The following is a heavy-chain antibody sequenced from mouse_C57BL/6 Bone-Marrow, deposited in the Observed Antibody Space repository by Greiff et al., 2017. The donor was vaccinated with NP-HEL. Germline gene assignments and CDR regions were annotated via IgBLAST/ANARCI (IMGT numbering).Heavy chain of an antibody. CDR1: GFTFSDYG. Sequence: DVHLVESGGGLVQPGGSLKLSCAASGFTFSDYGMAWVRQAPRKGPEWVAFISNLAYSIYYADTVTGRFTISRENAKNTLYLEMISLMSEDTAMYYCARLGRGAWFAYWGQGTLVTVSA. D-gene: IGHD4-1*01. CDR3: ARLGRGAWFAY. CDR2: ISNLAYSI. J-gene: IGHJ3*01. V-gene: IGHV5-15*01.